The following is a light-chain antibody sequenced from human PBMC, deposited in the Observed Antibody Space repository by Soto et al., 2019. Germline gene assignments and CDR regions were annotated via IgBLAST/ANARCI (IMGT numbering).Light chain of an antibody. CDR2: ANN. Sequence: QSVLTQPPSASGTPGQRVTISCSGSTSNIGSETVNWYQQVPGTAPKLLIYANNQRPSGVPDRSSVSNSGTSASLPIGGGQSEDEADYYCAAWDVSLKGWVFGGGTKLTVL. J-gene: IGLJ3*02. CDR1: TSNIGSET. CDR3: AAWDVSLKGWV. V-gene: IGLV1-44*01.